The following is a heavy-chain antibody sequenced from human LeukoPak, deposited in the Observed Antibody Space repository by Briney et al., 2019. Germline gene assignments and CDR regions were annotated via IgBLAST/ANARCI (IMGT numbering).Heavy chain of an antibody. CDR3: RAVDGVGDAFDI. V-gene: IGHV3-30*02. D-gene: IGHD2-8*01. J-gene: IGHJ3*02. CDR2: ISYDGSNK. CDR1: GFTFSNYG. Sequence: GGSLRLSCAASGFTFSNYGMHWVRQAPGKGLEWVTFISYDGSNKYYTDFVKGRFTISRDNSKNTLYMQMNSLRPEDTAVYYCRAVDGVGDAFDIWGQGTMVTVCS.